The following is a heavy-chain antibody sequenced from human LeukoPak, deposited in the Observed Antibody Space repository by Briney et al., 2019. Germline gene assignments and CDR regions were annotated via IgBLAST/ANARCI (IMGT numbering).Heavy chain of an antibody. J-gene: IGHJ4*02. D-gene: IGHD3-3*01. Sequence: SETLSLTCTVSGYSISSGYYWGWIRQPAGKGLEWIGRIYTSGSTNYNPSLKSRVTMSVDTSKNQFSLKLSSVTAADTAVYYCAGSDAYDFWSGPGDYWGQGTLVTVSS. CDR3: AGSDAYDFWSGPGDY. CDR1: GYSISSGYY. CDR2: IYTSGST. V-gene: IGHV4-4*07.